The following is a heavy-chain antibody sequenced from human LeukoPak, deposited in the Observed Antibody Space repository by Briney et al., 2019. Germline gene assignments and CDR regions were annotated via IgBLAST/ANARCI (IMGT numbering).Heavy chain of an antibody. CDR2: ISGSGGST. V-gene: IGHV3-23*01. J-gene: IGHJ4*02. CDR1: GFTFSSYA. D-gene: IGHD2-2*01. CDR3: AKEAYCSSTSCYYGPPDY. Sequence: GGSLRLSCAASGFTFSSYAMSWVRQAPGKGLEWVSAISGSGGSTYYADSVEGRFTISRDNSKNTLYLQMNSLRAEDTAVYYCAKEAYCSSTSCYYGPPDYWGQGTLVTVSS.